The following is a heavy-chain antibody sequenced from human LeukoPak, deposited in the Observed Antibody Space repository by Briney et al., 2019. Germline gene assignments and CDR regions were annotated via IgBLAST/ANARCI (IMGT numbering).Heavy chain of an antibody. CDR3: ARTWATTYYYGSGTYFDF. CDR2: INPSDHNT. CDR1: GYTFTSYY. V-gene: IGHV1-46*01. D-gene: IGHD3-10*01. J-gene: IGHJ4*02. Sequence: ASVRVSCKASGYTFTSYYMHWVRQAPGQGLEWMGIINPSDHNTTYAQKFQGRVTMTRDTSMGTVYMELSSLRSEDTALYYCARTWATTYYYGSGTYFDFWGQGTLVTVSS.